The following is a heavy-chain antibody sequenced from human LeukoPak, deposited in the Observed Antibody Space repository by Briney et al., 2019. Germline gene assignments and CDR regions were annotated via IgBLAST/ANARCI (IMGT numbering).Heavy chain of an antibody. CDR3: ARDSGGSYYTDY. CDR1: GFTVSNNY. Sequence: GGSLRLSCAASGFTVSNNYMSWVRQAPGKGLEWVSVIYSGGGTYYADSVKGRFTISRDNSKNTLYLQMNSLRAEDTAVYYCARDSGGSYYTDYWGQGTLVPVSS. V-gene: IGHV3-66*01. CDR2: IYSGGGT. D-gene: IGHD1-26*01. J-gene: IGHJ4*02.